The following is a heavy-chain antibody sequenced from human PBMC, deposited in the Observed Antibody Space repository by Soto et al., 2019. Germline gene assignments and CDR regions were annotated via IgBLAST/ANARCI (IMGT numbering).Heavy chain of an antibody. D-gene: IGHD2-2*01. CDR2: IYYSGST. CDR3: ASQQDCSSTSCYLGWFDP. J-gene: IGHJ5*02. CDR1: GGSISSYY. V-gene: IGHV4-59*08. Sequence: QVQLQESGPGLVKPSETLSLTCTVSGGSISSYYWSWIRQPPGKGLEWIGYIYYSGSTNYNPSLKSRVTISVDAVKTQFSLNLSSVTAADSAVYYCASQQDCSSTSCYLGWFDPWGQGTLVTVSS.